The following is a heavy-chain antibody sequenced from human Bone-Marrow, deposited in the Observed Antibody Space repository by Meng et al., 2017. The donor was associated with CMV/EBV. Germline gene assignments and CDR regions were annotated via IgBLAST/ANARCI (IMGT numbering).Heavy chain of an antibody. D-gene: IGHD3-22*01. CDR2: INPNSGGT. J-gene: IGHJ6*02. CDR3: AREWIVEGPIVDYYYYGMDV. Sequence: ASVKVSCKASGYTFTGYYMHWVRQAPGQGLEWMGWINPNSGGTNYAHKFQGRVTMTRDTSISTAYMELSRLRSDDTAVYYCAREWIVEGPIVDYYYYGMDVWGQGPTVTFYS. CDR1: GYTFTGYY. V-gene: IGHV1-2*07.